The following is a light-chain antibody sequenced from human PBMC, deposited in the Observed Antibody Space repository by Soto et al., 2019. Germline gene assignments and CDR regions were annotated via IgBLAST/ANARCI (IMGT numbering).Light chain of an antibody. CDR3: CSYAGSYTYV. V-gene: IGLV2-8*01. CDR1: KNDIGVYDF. J-gene: IGLJ1*01. CDR2: EVV. Sequence: QSALTQPPSASGSPGQSVTISCTGTKNDIGVYDFVSWYQHHPGKAPRLIIYEVVQRPSGVPDRFSASKSDNTASLTISGLQAEDEADYYCCSYAGSYTYVFGTGTKVTVL.